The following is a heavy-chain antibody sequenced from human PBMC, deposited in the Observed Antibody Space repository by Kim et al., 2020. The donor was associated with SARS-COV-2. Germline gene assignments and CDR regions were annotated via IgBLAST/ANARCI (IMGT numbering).Heavy chain of an antibody. J-gene: IGHJ4*02. CDR3: ARVPSWTPYFDY. CDR1: GFTFSSSW. V-gene: IGHV3-7*02. D-gene: IGHD3-3*01. Sequence: GGSLRLSCAASGFTFSSSWMSWVRQAPGKGLKWVANIRQDGSEKNYVDSVKGRFTISRDNAKNSLYLQMNSLRAEDTAVYYCARVPSWTPYFDYWGQGILVTVSS. CDR2: IRQDGSEK.